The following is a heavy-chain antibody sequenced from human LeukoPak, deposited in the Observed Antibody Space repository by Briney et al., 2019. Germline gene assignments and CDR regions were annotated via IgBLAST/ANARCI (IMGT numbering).Heavy chain of an antibody. CDR1: GFTFSSYG. Sequence: PGGSLRLSCAASGFTFSSYGMHWVRQAPGKGLEWVTFIRNDGGSKYYADSVKGRFTISRDNSKNTLYMQMNSLRAEDTAVYYCAKDTVKVVTISRVPHYTDVWGKGTTVTISS. V-gene: IGHV3-30*02. D-gene: IGHD5-12*01. CDR2: IRNDGGSK. J-gene: IGHJ6*03. CDR3: AKDTVKVVTISRVPHYTDV.